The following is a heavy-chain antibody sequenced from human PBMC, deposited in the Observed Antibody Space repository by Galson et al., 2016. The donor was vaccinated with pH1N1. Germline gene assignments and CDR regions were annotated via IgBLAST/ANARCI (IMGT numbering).Heavy chain of an antibody. CDR3: AREGGQHYYGSGNYPLDL. CDR1: GGTFGSYS. Sequence: SVKVSCKASGGTFGSYSINWVRQAPGQGLEWMGGIIPIFNTAKYAQNFQGRVTITADESTTTAYMELSSLRSEDTAVYFCAREGGQHYYGSGNYPLDLWGQGTLVTVSS. CDR2: IIPIFNTA. V-gene: IGHV1-69*13. D-gene: IGHD3-10*01. J-gene: IGHJ5*02.